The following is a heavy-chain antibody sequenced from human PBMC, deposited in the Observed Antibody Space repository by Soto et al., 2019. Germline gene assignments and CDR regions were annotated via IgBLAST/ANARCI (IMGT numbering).Heavy chain of an antibody. Sequence: GGSLRLSCAASGFIFNNYAMHWVRQAPGKGLEWVSGITWNSGNIGYADSVKGRFTISRDNAKNSLYLQMNSLRDEDTAVYFCARDGRARSAYSSDYYFSGMDVWGQGTTVTVSS. D-gene: IGHD3-3*01. V-gene: IGHV3-9*01. CDR3: ARDGRARSAYSSDYYFSGMDV. CDR2: ITWNSGNI. CDR1: GFIFNNYA. J-gene: IGHJ6*02.